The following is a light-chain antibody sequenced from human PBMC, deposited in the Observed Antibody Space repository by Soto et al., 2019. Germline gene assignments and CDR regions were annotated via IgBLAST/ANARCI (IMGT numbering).Light chain of an antibody. J-gene: IGKJ1*01. V-gene: IGKV1-5*01. CDR1: QDINNY. CDR3: QQYKSYWT. Sequence: DIQMTHSPSTLSASLGDIVTITFQASQDINNYLNWYQQKPGKAPKLLISDASSLETGVPSRFSGSGSGTEFTLTINSLQPDDFATYYCQQYKSYWTFGQGTKVDIK. CDR2: DAS.